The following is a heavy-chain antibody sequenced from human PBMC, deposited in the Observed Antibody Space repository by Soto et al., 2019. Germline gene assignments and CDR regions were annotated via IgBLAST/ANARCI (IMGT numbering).Heavy chain of an antibody. V-gene: IGHV3-23*01. CDR3: AKGRVGSSAYCSNDY. D-gene: IGHD3-22*01. Sequence: GGSLRLSCAASGFTFSSYAMSWVRQAPGKGLEWVSGFSDSGGGGTYYADSVKGRFTISRENSKNTLYLQMNSLRAEDTAIYYCAKGRVGSSAYCSNDYWGQGTLVTVSS. J-gene: IGHJ4*02. CDR1: GFTFSSYA. CDR2: FSDSGGGGT.